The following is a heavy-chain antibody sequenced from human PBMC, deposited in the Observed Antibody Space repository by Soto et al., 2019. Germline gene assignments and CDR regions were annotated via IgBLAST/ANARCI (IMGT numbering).Heavy chain of an antibody. V-gene: IGHV4-39*01. J-gene: IGHJ4*02. CDR2: IYYSGST. CDR1: GGSISSSSYY. CDR3: ASPGAGSWYYFDY. D-gene: IGHD6-13*01. Sequence: SSETLSLTCTVSGGSISSSSYYWGWIRQPPGKGLEWIGSIYYSGSTYYNPSLKSRVTISVDTSKNQFSLKLSSVTAADTAVYYCASPGAGSWYYFDYWGQGTLVTVSS.